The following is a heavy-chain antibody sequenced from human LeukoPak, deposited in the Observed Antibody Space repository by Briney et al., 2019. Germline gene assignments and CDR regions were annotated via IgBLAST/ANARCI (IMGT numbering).Heavy chain of an antibody. CDR1: GFTFSSYA. D-gene: IGHD6-13*01. CDR2: ISGSGGST. J-gene: IGHJ4*02. CDR3: AKESYSSSWYSD. Sequence: GGSLRLSCAAPGFTFSSYAMSWVRQAPGKGLEWVSAISGSGGSTYYADSVKGRFTISRDNSKNTLYLQMNSLRVEDTAVYYCAKESYSSSWYSDWGQGTLVTVSS. V-gene: IGHV3-23*01.